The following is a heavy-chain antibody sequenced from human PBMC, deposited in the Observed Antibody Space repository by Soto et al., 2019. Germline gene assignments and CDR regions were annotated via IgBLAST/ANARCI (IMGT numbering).Heavy chain of an antibody. D-gene: IGHD5-12*01. J-gene: IGHJ6*02. V-gene: IGHV3-74*01. CDR2: INGDGSST. CDR3: ARGIQWRSGMDV. Sequence: EVQLVEPGGGLVQPGGSLRLSSAAAGFAFDSHWMHRVRQSPGKGLGWVSRINGDGSSTFYADSVKGRFTISRDNARNTVYLQMNSRRAEDTAVYYCARGIQWRSGMDVWGQGTTVTVSS. CDR1: GFAFDSHW.